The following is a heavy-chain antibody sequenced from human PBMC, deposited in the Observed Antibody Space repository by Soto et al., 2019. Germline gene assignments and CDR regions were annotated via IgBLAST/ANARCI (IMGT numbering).Heavy chain of an antibody. CDR2: IYYSGST. CDR1: GGSSSSYY. Sequence: LEPLSLTCSVSGGSSSSYYWSWIRQPPGKGLEWIGYIYYSGSTNYNPSLKSRVTISVDTSKNQFSLKLSSVTAADTAVYYCASTQYYYGSGSYLWFDPWGQGTLVTVSS. D-gene: IGHD3-10*01. J-gene: IGHJ5*02. V-gene: IGHV4-59*08. CDR3: ASTQYYYGSGSYLWFDP.